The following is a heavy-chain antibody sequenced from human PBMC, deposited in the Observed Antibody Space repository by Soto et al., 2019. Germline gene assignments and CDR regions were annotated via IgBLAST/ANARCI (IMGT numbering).Heavy chain of an antibody. V-gene: IGHV1-18*01. J-gene: IGHJ5*02. CDR3: AGSVMVRGVGGGFDP. CDR2: ISAYNGNT. CDR1: GYTFTSYG. D-gene: IGHD3-10*01. Sequence: QVQLVQSGAEVKKPGASVKVSCKASGYTFTSYGISWVRQAPGQGLEWMGWISAYNGNTNYAQKLQGRVTMTTDTSTGTADMELRRRRSDDTAVYYCAGSVMVRGVGGGFDPWGQGTLVTASS.